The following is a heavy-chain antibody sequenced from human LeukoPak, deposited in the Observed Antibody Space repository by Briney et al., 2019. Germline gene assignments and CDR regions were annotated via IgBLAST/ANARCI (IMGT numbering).Heavy chain of an antibody. CDR1: GYTLTELS. D-gene: IGHD6-19*01. CDR2: FDPEDAEP. J-gene: IGHJ4*02. Sequence: ASVKVSCKVSGYTLTELSIHWVRQAPGKGLDWMGGFDPEDAEPIYAEKFHDRVTMTEDPPTDTAYLELSSLTSEDTAVYYCATEGQWLLLHYFDSWGQGTLVTVSS. CDR3: ATEGQWLLLHYFDS. V-gene: IGHV1-24*01.